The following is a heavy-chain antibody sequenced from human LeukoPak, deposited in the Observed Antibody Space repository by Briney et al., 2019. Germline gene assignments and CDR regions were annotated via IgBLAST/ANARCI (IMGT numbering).Heavy chain of an antibody. D-gene: IGHD3-3*01. CDR1: GFPFSTYA. Sequence: GGSLRLSCAASGFPFSTYAMNWVRQAPGKGLEWVSYISTSGNTIYYADSVKGRFTISRDNAKNSLYVQMNSLRAEDTAVYYCARGLGGTIFGVVIPRYFDYWGQGTLVTVSS. CDR3: ARGLGGTIFGVVIPRYFDY. CDR2: ISTSGNTI. J-gene: IGHJ4*02. V-gene: IGHV3-48*04.